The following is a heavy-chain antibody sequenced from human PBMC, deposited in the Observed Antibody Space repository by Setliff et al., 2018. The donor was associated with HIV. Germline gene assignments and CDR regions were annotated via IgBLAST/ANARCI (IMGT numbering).Heavy chain of an antibody. Sequence: ASVKVSCKASGGTFSSYAISWVRQAPGQGLEWMGIINPSGGSTSYAQKFQGRVTMTRDTSTSTVYMEVSRLRSDDTAVYYCARDHCSSSGCYEYSYYGMDVWGQGTTVTVSS. CDR2: INPSGGST. CDR1: GGTFSSYA. J-gene: IGHJ6*02. D-gene: IGHD2-2*01. V-gene: IGHV1-46*01. CDR3: ARDHCSSSGCYEYSYYGMDV.